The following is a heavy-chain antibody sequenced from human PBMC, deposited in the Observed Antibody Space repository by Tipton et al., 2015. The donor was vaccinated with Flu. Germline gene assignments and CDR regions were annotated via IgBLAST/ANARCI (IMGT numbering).Heavy chain of an antibody. D-gene: IGHD3-10*01. J-gene: IGHJ6*02. V-gene: IGHV4-59*01. Sequence: TLSLTCTVSDDSITFYYWSWVRQPPGKGLEWIGCIYSSGSTNYNPSLRGRVTISVDTSKNQLSLRLSSVTAADTAVYYCARSRAPYYYYAMDVWGQGTTVTVSS. CDR1: DDSITFYY. CDR2: IYSSGST. CDR3: ARSRAPYYYYAMDV.